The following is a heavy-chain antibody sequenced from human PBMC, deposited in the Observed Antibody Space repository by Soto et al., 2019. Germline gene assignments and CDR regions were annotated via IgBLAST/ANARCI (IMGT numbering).Heavy chain of an antibody. Sequence: SETLSLTCAVYGGSFSGYYWSWIRQPPGKGLEWIGEINHSGSTNYNPSLKSRVTISVDTSKNQFSLKLSSVTAADTAVYYCARILTGYLIDYWGQGTLVTVSS. CDR3: ARILTGYLIDY. CDR2: INHSGST. CDR1: GGSFSGYY. J-gene: IGHJ4*02. V-gene: IGHV4-34*01. D-gene: IGHD3-9*01.